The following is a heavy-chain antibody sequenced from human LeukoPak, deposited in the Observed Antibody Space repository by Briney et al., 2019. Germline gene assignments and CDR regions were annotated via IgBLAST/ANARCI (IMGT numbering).Heavy chain of an antibody. CDR1: GYRFTSYW. Sequence: GESLKISCKGSGYRFTSYWIGWVRQMPGKGLEWMGIIYPGDSDTRYSPSVKGQVTISADKSISTAYLQWSSLKASDTAMYYCARPGYYDSSGYGAFDIWGQGTMVTVSS. CDR2: IYPGDSDT. D-gene: IGHD3-22*01. CDR3: ARPGYYDSSGYGAFDI. V-gene: IGHV5-51*01. J-gene: IGHJ3*02.